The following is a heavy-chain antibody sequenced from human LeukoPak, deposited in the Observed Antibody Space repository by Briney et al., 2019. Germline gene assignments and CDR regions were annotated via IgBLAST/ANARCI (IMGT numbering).Heavy chain of an antibody. CDR2: IFYSGNT. CDR3: ARDTGTTVLDAFDI. CDR1: GGSVSGSFY. Sequence: KPSETLSLTCSVSGGSVSGSFYWSWIRQPPGKGLEWIGTIFYSGNTYYNPSLKSRVTMSVDTSKNQFSLKLSSVTAADTAVYYCARDTGTTVLDAFDIWGQGTMVTVSS. D-gene: IGHD1-7*01. V-gene: IGHV4-39*07. J-gene: IGHJ3*02.